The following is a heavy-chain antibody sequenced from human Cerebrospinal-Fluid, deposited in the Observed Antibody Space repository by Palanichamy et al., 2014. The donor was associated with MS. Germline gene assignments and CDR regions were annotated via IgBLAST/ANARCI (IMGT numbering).Heavy chain of an antibody. V-gene: IGHV4-39*01. Sequence: QLQLQESGPGLVKPSETLSLTCTVSGGSISSGSYYWVWIRQPPGKGLEWIGSLYSSGSTYYNPSLKSRVTISVDTSKNQFSLNLNSVTAADTAVYYCARSEFSNPVDYWGQGTLVTVSS. CDR3: ARSEFSNPVDY. J-gene: IGHJ4*02. D-gene: IGHD4-11*01. CDR2: LYSSGST. CDR1: GGSISSGSYY.